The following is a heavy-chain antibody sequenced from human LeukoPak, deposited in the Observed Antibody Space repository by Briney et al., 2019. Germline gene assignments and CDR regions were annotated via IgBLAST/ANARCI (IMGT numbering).Heavy chain of an antibody. J-gene: IGHJ1*01. D-gene: IGHD2-21*02. V-gene: IGHV1-69*13. CDR2: IIPIFGTA. CDR1: GGTFSSYA. Sequence: SVKVSCKASGGTFSSYAISWVRQAPGQGLEWMGGIIPIFGTANYAQKFQGRVTITADESTSTAYMELSSLRSDDTAVYYCARTTIGQGFQHWGQGTLVTVSS. CDR3: ARTTIGQGFQH.